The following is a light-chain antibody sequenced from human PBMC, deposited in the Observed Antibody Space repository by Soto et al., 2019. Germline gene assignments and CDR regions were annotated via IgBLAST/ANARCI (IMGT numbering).Light chain of an antibody. CDR3: HQRQSWPRT. J-gene: IGKJ1*01. CDR1: QYINTR. Sequence: EIVLTQSPATLSSCPGDRGTLSCRASQYINTRLAWYQHRPGQAPRLLIYQTSIRAAGIPARFSASGSGTDFTLTISDVQPEDFALYYCHQRQSWPRTFGQGTKVDI. CDR2: QTS. V-gene: IGKV3-11*01.